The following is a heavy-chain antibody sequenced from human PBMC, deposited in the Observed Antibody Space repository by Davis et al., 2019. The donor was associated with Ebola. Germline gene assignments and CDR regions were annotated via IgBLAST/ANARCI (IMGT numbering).Heavy chain of an antibody. CDR3: AKEMATLFDY. CDR2: IYYSGST. D-gene: IGHD5-24*01. V-gene: IGHV4-38-2*02. J-gene: IGHJ4*02. Sequence: SETLSLTCTVSGSSISRGYYWSWIRQPPGKGLEWIGSIYYSGSTYYNPSLKSRVTISVDTSKNQFSLKLSSVTAADTAVYYCAKEMATLFDYWGQGTLVTVSS. CDR1: GSSISRGYY.